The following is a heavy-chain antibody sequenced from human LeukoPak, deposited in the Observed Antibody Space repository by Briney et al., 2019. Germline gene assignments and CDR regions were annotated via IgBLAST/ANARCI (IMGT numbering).Heavy chain of an antibody. J-gene: IGHJ5*02. V-gene: IGHV4-34*01. CDR2: INHSGST. CDR1: GGSFSGYY. CDR3: ARGLRDAYYYGSGRVNWFDP. D-gene: IGHD3-10*01. Sequence: SETLSLTCAVYGGSFSGYYWSWIRQPPGKGLEWIGEINHSGSTNYNPSLKSRVTISVDTSKNQFSLKLSSVTAADTAVYYCARGLRDAYYYGSGRVNWFDPWGQGTLVTVSS.